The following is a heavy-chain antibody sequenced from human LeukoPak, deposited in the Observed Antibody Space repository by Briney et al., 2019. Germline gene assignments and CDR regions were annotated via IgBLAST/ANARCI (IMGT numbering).Heavy chain of an antibody. CDR1: GGSISRNY. J-gene: IGHJ4*02. CDR2: FGYNGST. CDR3: AKVLYSNGLYGLLDY. D-gene: IGHD6-19*01. V-gene: IGHV4-59*13. Sequence: SETLSLTCCVCGGSISRNYWSWIRGPPGKGLEWIGSFGYNGSTNHNPPLKSRVAIPVDTSKNQFALNVSSVTAADTAVYYCAKVLYSNGLYGLLDYWGQGALVTVPS.